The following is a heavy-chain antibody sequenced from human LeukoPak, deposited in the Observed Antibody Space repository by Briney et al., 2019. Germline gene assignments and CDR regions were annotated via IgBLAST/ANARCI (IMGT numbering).Heavy chain of an antibody. CDR3: ASSRTAASSNWFDP. V-gene: IGHV3-30*03. D-gene: IGHD6-13*01. J-gene: IGHJ5*02. Sequence: GGSLRLSCAASGFTFSSYGMHWVRQAPGKGLEWVAVISYDGSNKYYADSVEGRFTISRDNSKNTLYLQMNSLRTEDTAVYYCASSRTAASSNWFDPWGQGTLVTVSS. CDR2: ISYDGSNK. CDR1: GFTFSSYG.